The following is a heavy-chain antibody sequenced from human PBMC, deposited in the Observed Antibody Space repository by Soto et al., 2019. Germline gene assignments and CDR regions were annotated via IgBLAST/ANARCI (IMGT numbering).Heavy chain of an antibody. CDR3: ARVQLTRVAHYYGMDV. V-gene: IGHV3-33*01. D-gene: IGHD1-1*01. CDR2: IWYDGSNE. Sequence: QVQLVESGGGVVQPGRSLRLSCAASGFIFSSYGMHWVRQTPGKGLEWVAVIWYDGSNEYYADSVKGRFTISRDNSKNSLYLQMNSLRAEDTAVYYCARVQLTRVAHYYGMDVWGQGTTVTVSS. CDR1: GFIFSSYG. J-gene: IGHJ6*02.